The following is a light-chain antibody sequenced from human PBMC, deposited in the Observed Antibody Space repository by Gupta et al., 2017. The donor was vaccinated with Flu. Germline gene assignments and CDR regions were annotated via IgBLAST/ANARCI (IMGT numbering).Light chain of an antibody. Sequence: QMTQSPSTLSASVGDSVTISCRASQSVGNWLAWYQQKPGKAPHLLIYKASTLKSGVPSRFSGSGSGTEFTLTISSLQPDDFATYYCQQYNSYSYNFGQGTKVEIK. CDR2: KAS. J-gene: IGKJ2*01. V-gene: IGKV1-5*03. CDR1: QSVGNW. CDR3: QQYNSYSYN.